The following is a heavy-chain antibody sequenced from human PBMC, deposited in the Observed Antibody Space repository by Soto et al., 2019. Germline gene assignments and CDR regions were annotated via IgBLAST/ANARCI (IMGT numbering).Heavy chain of an antibody. V-gene: IGHV4-59*11. D-gene: IGHD2-2*01. Sequence: XTLSLPCYVSDGSLSSHYWSWIRQPPGKGLEWIGYVYNSGKTYYNPSRGSRITISVDTSRNQISLKMWSLTAADTAVYYCSRPNQGEYAFDIWGPGTMGTVSS. J-gene: IGHJ3*02. CDR2: VYNSGKT. CDR3: SRPNQGEYAFDI. CDR1: DGSLSSHY.